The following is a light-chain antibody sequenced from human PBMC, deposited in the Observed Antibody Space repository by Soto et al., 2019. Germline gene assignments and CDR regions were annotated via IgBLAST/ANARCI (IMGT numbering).Light chain of an antibody. CDR1: QTISSW. CDR2: TVS. Sequence: DIQMTQSPSTLSGSVGDRVTITCRASQTISSWLAWYQQKPGKAPNLLLHTVSRLQSGVPSRFSGGGSGTEFTLTISSLQPDDFSTFYCQQYNNYPWTFGQGTKVDIK. CDR3: QQYNNYPWT. J-gene: IGKJ1*01. V-gene: IGKV1-5*01.